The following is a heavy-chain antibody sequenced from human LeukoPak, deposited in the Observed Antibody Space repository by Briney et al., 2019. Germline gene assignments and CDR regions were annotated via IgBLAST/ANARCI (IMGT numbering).Heavy chain of an antibody. D-gene: IGHD2-15*01. J-gene: IGHJ4*02. CDR2: IGGSGGDT. V-gene: IGHV3-23*01. Sequence: GRSLRLSCAASGFTFRIYAMSWVRQAPGKGLEWVSAIGGSGGDTYYADSVKGRFIISRDNSKNTLSLQMSSLTAEDTAIYYCAGDRWMVGWPTPDSWGQGTLVTVS. CDR1: GFTFRIYA. CDR3: AGDRWMVGWPTPDS.